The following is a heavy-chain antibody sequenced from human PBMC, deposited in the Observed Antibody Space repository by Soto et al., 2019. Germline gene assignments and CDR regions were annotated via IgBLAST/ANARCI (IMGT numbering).Heavy chain of an antibody. CDR3: VRERYCIGGGCWDYMDD. V-gene: IGHV3-11*01. CDR1: GFTFSDYY. J-gene: IGHJ6*03. Sequence: GGSLRLSCAPSGFTFSDYYMSWIRQAPGKGLEWISYITSNGGGTYYADSVRGRFTIPRDNPKNSLYPQMNSLRAEDTAVYYCVRERYCIGGGCWDYMDDWGKGTTVTVSS. D-gene: IGHD2-15*01. CDR2: ITSNGGGT.